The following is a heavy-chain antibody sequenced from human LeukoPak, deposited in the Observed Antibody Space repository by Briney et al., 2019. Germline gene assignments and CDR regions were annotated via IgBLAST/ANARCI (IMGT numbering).Heavy chain of an antibody. D-gene: IGHD5-12*01. J-gene: IGHJ4*02. CDR3: AKGSSGYFFDL. Sequence: GGSLRLSCAASGFTFSSYAMSWVRQAPGKGLEWVSAISGSGGSTTYADFVKGRFSVSRDNSKNTLFLQMNSLRAEDTALYYCAKGSSGYFFDLWGQGTLVTVS. V-gene: IGHV3-23*01. CDR1: GFTFSSYA. CDR2: ISGSGGST.